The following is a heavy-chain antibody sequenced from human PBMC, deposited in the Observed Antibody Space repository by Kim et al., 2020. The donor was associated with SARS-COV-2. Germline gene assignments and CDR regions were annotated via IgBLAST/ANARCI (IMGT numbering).Heavy chain of an antibody. CDR1: GYTFTNYD. CDR2: IHPIIGHT. CDR3: ARDSGTWAVDI. V-gene: IGHV1-46*01. Sequence: ASVNVSCKASGYTFTNYDMHWVRQVPGQGLEWMAIIHPIIGHTRYAQKFQGRVTMTWDTSTSTFYMELSSLRSEDTALYSCARDSGTWAVDIWGQGTMGTVSS. D-gene: IGHD5-12*01. J-gene: IGHJ3*02.